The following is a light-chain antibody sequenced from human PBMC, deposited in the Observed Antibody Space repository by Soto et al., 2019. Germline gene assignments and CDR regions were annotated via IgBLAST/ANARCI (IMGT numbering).Light chain of an antibody. CDR3: QQYYCAST. CDR1: QSLLYNSNNKNY. Sequence: DFVMTQSPDSLAVSLGERATINCKSSQSLLYNSNNKNYLAWYQQKPGQPPKLLISWASTRESGVPDRFSGTGSGTDFTLSVASQRADDVAIYYCQQYYCASTFGQGTKLEIK. V-gene: IGKV4-1*01. CDR2: WAS. J-gene: IGKJ2*01.